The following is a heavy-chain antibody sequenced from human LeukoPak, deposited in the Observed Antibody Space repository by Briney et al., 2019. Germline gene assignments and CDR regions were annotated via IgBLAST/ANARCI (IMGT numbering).Heavy chain of an antibody. J-gene: IGHJ4*02. CDR1: GGSISSYY. CDR2: IYYRGST. D-gene: IGHD1-1*01. Sequence: SETLSLTCTVSGGSISSYYWSWIRQPPGKGLEWIAYIYYRGSTNYDPSLKSRVTISVDTSKNQFSLKLSSVTAADTAVYYCARRTTGTGPFDYWGQGTLVTVSS. CDR3: ARRTTGTGPFDY. V-gene: IGHV4-59*08.